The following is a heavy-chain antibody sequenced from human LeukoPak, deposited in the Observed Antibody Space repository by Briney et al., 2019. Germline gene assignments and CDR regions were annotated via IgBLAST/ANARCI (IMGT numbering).Heavy chain of an antibody. Sequence: GGSLRLSCTASGFTFSTYWITWVRQSPGKGLVWVALINGDGSTTTHADSVKGRFTISRDNAKNTAYLQMNSLRDEDTAVYFCARDYAGSPDYWGQGTLVTVSS. CDR3: ARDYAGSPDY. CDR1: GFTFSTYW. J-gene: IGHJ4*02. D-gene: IGHD3-10*01. CDR2: INGDGSTT. V-gene: IGHV3-74*03.